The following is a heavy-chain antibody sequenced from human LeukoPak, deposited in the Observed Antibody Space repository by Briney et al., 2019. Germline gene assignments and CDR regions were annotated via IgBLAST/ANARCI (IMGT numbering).Heavy chain of an antibody. CDR2: IYSGGST. D-gene: IGHD6-25*01. CDR3: ARDPGGKYYFDY. Sequence: PGGSLRLSCAASGFTVSSNYMSWVRQAPGKGLEWVSVIYSGGSTYYADSVKGRFTISGDNSKNTLYLQMNSLRAEDTAVYYCARDPGGKYYFDYWGQGTLVTVSS. V-gene: IGHV3-53*01. J-gene: IGHJ4*02. CDR1: GFTVSSNY.